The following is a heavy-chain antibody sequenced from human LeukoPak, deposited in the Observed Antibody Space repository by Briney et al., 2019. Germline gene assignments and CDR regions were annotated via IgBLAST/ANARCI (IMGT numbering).Heavy chain of an antibody. D-gene: IGHD3-16*01. CDR3: ARGGGLDV. CDR2: INHNGNVN. CDR1: GFTFCSYW. J-gene: IGHJ6*02. V-gene: IGHV3-7*03. Sequence: SGGALRLSCAASGFTFCSYWMNWARPGPGKGLEWVASINHNGNVNYYVDSVKGRFTISRDSAKNSLYLQMSNLRAEDTAVYFCARGGGLDVWGQGATVTVSS.